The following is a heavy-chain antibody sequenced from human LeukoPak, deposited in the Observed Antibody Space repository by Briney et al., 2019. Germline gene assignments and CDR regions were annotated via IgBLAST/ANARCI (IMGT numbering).Heavy chain of an antibody. CDR1: GGSLSSSSYY. V-gene: IGHV4-39*01. D-gene: IGHD3-10*01. Sequence: PSETPSLTCTVSGGSLSSSSYYWGWIRQPPGKGLEWIGSIYYSGSTYYNPSLKSRVTISVDTSKNQFSLKLSSVTAADTAVYYCARLGEGFDYWGQGTLVTVSS. J-gene: IGHJ4*02. CDR2: IYYSGST. CDR3: ARLGEGFDY.